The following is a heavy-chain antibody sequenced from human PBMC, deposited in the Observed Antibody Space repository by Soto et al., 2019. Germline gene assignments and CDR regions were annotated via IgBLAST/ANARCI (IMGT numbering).Heavy chain of an antibody. J-gene: IGHJ4*02. Sequence: QVQLVESGGGVVQPGRSLRLSCAASGFTFSSYAMHWVRQAPGKGLEWVAVISYDGSNKSYADSVKGRFTISRDNSKNMLYLQMNSRRTEDTAVYYCARDPPGGGYYGEYWGQGTLVTVSS. CDR2: ISYDGSNK. CDR1: GFTFSSYA. D-gene: IGHD3-22*01. CDR3: ARDPPGGGYYGEY. V-gene: IGHV3-30-3*01.